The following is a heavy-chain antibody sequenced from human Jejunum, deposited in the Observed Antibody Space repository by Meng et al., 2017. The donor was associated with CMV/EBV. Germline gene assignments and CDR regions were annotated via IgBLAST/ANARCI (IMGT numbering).Heavy chain of an antibody. CDR2: INPYNGAT. CDR1: GYTFTGRY. V-gene: IGHV1-2*06. Sequence: QLVQSETEVKKPGASVKISCKAAGYTFTGRYLHWVRQAPGQGPEWMGRINPYNGATDYAQKFQGRLTLTRDTSIRVAYMELTRLTSDDTAVYYCARDEGSSGSSDYWGQGTLVTVSS. CDR3: ARDEGSSGSSDY. J-gene: IGHJ4*02. D-gene: IGHD2-15*01.